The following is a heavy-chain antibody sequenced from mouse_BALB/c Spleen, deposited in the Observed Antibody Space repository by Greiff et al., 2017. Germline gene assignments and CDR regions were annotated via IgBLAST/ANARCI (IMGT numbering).Heavy chain of an antibody. V-gene: IGHV5-6-5*01. CDR2: ISSGGST. CDR3: ARGRDYGLAWFAY. CDR1: GFTFSSYA. D-gene: IGHD1-1*02. J-gene: IGHJ3*01. Sequence: EVQLVESGGGLVKPGGSLKLSCAASGFTFSSYAMSWVRQTPEKRLEWVASISSGGSTYYPDSVKGRFTISRDNARNILYLQMSSLRSEDTAMYYCARGRDYGLAWFAYWGQGTLVTVSA.